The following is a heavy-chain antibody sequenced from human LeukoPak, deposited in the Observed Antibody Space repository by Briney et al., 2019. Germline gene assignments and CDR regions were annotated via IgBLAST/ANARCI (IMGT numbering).Heavy chain of an antibody. CDR2: ISWNSGSI. CDR3: AKDIDYDSSGGLDY. Sequence: GRSLRLSCAASGFTFDDYAMHGVRQAPGKGLEWVSGISWNSGSIGYVDSVKGRFTISRDNAKNSLYLQMNSLRAEDTALYYCAKDIDYDSSGGLDYWGQGTLVTVSS. CDR1: GFTFDDYA. V-gene: IGHV3-9*01. J-gene: IGHJ4*02. D-gene: IGHD3-22*01.